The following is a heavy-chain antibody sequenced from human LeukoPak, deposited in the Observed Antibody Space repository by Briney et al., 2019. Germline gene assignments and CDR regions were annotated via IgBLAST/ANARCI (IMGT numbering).Heavy chain of an antibody. Sequence: GGSLRLSCTASGFTFGDYAMSWVRQAPGKGLEWVGFIRSKAYGGTTEYAASVKGRFTISRDDSKSIAYLQMNSLKTEDTAVYYCTRGATMVRGVIWAAWGIENWFDPWGQGTLVTVSS. J-gene: IGHJ5*02. CDR1: GFTFGDYA. D-gene: IGHD3-10*01. V-gene: IGHV3-49*04. CDR2: IRSKAYGGTT. CDR3: TRGATMVRGVIWAAWGIENWFDP.